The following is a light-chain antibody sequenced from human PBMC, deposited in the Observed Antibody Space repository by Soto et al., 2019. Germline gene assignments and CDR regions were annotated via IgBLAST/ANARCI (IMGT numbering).Light chain of an antibody. CDR3: QQNNKWPPVT. CDR2: GAS. V-gene: IGKV3-15*01. J-gene: IGKJ4*01. Sequence: EVVMTQSPATVSVSPGEGVTLSCRASQTISNDLAWYQQKPGQAPRLLIYGASTRATGVPARFSGDGSGTEFTLTISSLQSEDFAFYYCQQNNKWPPVTFGGGTKV. CDR1: QTISND.